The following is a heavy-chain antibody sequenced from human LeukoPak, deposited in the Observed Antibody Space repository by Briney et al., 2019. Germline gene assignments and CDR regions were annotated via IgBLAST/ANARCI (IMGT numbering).Heavy chain of an antibody. J-gene: IGHJ4*01. V-gene: IGHV3-21*01. D-gene: IGHD6-6*01. CDR2: ISSSSSYI. CDR3: ARDWSSSSPYYLDY. Sequence: GGSLRLSCAASGFTFSSYSMNWVRQAPGKGLEWVSSISSSSSYIYYADSVKGRFTISRDNAKNSLYLQMNSLRAEDTAVYYCARDWSSSSPYYLDYLGQGTPVTVSS. CDR1: GFTFSSYS.